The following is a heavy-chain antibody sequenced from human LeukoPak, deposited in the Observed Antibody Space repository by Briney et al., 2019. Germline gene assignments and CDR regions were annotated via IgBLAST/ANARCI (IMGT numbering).Heavy chain of an antibody. J-gene: IGHJ4*02. CDR3: ARYIWGSRRNFDS. V-gene: IGHV3-23*01. Sequence: GGSLRLSCAASEFTFASYAMNWVRQAPGRGLEWVSTITGSGGATYYADSVKGRFTVSRDNSKNTLYLQMNSLRAEDTAVYYCARYIWGSRRNFDSWGQGALVTVSS. D-gene: IGHD3-16*01. CDR1: EFTFASYA. CDR2: ITGSGGAT.